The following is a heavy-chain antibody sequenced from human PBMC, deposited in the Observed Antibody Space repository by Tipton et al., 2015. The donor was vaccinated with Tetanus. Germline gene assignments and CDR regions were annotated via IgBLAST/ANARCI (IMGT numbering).Heavy chain of an antibody. CDR3: TRGGPLTGNYYQYYMDV. D-gene: IGHD3-9*01. CDR1: GFSVSNNH. Sequence: GSLRLSCAASGFSVSNNHMNWVRQAPGKGLEWVSVVYGAGSTDYADSVQGRFTLYRDNSKNILYLQLSNLRADDAAVYYCTRGGPLTGNYYQYYMDVWGKGTTVTVSS. J-gene: IGHJ6*03. CDR2: VYGAGST. V-gene: IGHV3-53*01.